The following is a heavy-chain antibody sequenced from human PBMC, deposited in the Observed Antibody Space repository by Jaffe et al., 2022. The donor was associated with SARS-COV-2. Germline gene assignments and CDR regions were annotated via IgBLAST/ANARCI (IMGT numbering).Heavy chain of an antibody. CDR3: AKDGRGREMATGVRYFDL. CDR1: GFTFSSYG. CDR2: ISYDGSNK. D-gene: IGHD5-12*01. V-gene: IGHV3-30*18. Sequence: QVQLVESGGGVVQPGRSLRLSCAASGFTFSSYGMHWVRQAPGKGLEWVAVISYDGSNKYYADSVKGRFTISRDNSKNTLYLQMNSLRAEDTAVYYCAKDGRGREMATGVRYFDLWGRGTLVTVSS. J-gene: IGHJ2*01.